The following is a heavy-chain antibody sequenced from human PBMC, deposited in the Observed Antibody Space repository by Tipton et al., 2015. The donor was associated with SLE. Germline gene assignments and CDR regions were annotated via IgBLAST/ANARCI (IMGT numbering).Heavy chain of an antibody. CDR3: ARESSPETTIDWFYP. V-gene: IGHV3-48*03. CDR2: ISSSGSTI. D-gene: IGHD5-24*01. Sequence: QLVQSGGGVVQPGRSLRLSCAASGFTFSSYEMNWVRQAPGKGLEWLSYISSSGSTIYYADCVKGRFTISRDNAKNSLYLQMNSLRAEDTAVYYCARESSPETTIDWFYPWGQGTLVTVSS. CDR1: GFTFSSYE. J-gene: IGHJ5*02.